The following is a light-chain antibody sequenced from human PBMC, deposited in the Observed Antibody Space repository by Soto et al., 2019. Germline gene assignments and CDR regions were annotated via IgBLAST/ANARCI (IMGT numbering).Light chain of an antibody. CDR1: QNVYNN. CDR2: DAS. Sequence: EIVMTQSPATLSVSPGEGATLSCKASQNVYNNLAWYQQRPGQPPRLLIYDASTRATGISARFSGSGYGTXXXXTISSLQSEDFAVYFCQQCRNWPLTFGGGTKVEIK. J-gene: IGKJ4*01. CDR3: QQCRNWPLT. V-gene: IGKV3-15*01.